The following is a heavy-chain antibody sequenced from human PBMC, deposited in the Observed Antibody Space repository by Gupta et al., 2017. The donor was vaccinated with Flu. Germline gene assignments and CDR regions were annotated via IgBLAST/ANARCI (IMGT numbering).Heavy chain of an antibody. J-gene: IGHJ4*02. Sequence: QVQLVQSGAEVKKPGSSVTVSCKASGGTFSSYAISWVRQAPGQGLEWMGGIIPIFGTAYYAQKFQGRVTITADESTSTAYMELSSLRSEDTAVYYCASSSRGYSGYSYGTFDYWGQGTLVTVSS. CDR2: IIPIFGTA. V-gene: IGHV1-69*01. CDR3: ASSSRGYSGYSYGTFDY. D-gene: IGHD5-18*01. CDR1: GGTFSSYA.